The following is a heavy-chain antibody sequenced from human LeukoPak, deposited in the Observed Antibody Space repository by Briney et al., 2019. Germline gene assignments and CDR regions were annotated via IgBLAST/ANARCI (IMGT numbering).Heavy chain of an antibody. Sequence: GGSLRLSCAASGFTFSSYAMHWVRQAPGKGLEWVAVISYDGSNKYYADSVKGRFTNSRDNSKNTLYLQMNSLRAEDTAVYYCASLYDYVPYHWGQGTLVTISS. CDR3: ASLYDYVPYH. V-gene: IGHV3-30*04. J-gene: IGHJ5*02. D-gene: IGHD3-16*01. CDR2: ISYDGSNK. CDR1: GFTFSSYA.